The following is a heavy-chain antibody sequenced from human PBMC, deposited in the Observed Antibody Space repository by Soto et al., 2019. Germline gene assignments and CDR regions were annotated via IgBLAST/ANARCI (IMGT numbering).Heavy chain of an antibody. Sequence: EVQLVESGGGLVKPGGSLRLSCEASGFSFSSDSMGWVRQAPGKGLEWVSSISSSGSFMNYADSVKGRFTISRDNAKNSLYLQMSSLKDEDTAVYYCVRDPPTGTTLDWVDSWGQGTLVTVSS. J-gene: IGHJ5*01. D-gene: IGHD1-7*01. CDR2: ISSSGSFM. CDR1: GFSFSSDS. V-gene: IGHV3-21*01. CDR3: VRDPPTGTTLDWVDS.